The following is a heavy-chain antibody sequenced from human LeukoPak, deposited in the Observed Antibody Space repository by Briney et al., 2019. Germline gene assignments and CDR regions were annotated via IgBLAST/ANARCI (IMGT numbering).Heavy chain of an antibody. D-gene: IGHD4-17*01. J-gene: IGHJ4*02. V-gene: IGHV3-7*01. CDR1: GFTFSSCW. CDR2: IKQDGSEK. Sequence: GGSLRLSCAASGFTFSSCWMSWVRQAPGKGLEWVANIKQDGSEKYYVDSVKGRFTISRDNAKNSLYLQMNSLRAEDTAVYYSARAPYGDYAGIDYWGQGTLVTVSS. CDR3: ARAPYGDYAGIDY.